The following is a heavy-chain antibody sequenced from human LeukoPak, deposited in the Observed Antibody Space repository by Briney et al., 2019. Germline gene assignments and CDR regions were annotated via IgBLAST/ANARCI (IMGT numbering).Heavy chain of an antibody. J-gene: IGHJ4*02. Sequence: ETLSLTCTVSGGSIRSSYYYWGWIRQPPGKGLEWVSVIYSGGATYYADSVKGRFTISRDNSKNTLYLQMNSLRAEDTAVYHCARDESGYNDYWGQGTLVTVSS. D-gene: IGHD3-3*01. CDR1: GGSIRSSYYY. CDR3: ARDESGYNDY. V-gene: IGHV3-53*01. CDR2: IYSGGAT.